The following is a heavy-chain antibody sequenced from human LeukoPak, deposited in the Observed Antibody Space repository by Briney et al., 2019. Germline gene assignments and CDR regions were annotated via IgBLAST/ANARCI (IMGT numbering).Heavy chain of an antibody. CDR2: ISYDGSNK. CDR1: GFTFSSYG. J-gene: IGHJ4*02. D-gene: IGHD3-22*01. CDR3: AKDPGYDSSGSFDY. V-gene: IGHV3-30*18. Sequence: GSLRLSCAASGFTFSSYGMHWVRQAPGKGLEWVAVISYDGSNKYYADSVKGRFTISRDNSKNTLYLQMNSLRAEDTAVYYCAKDPGYDSSGSFDYWGQGTLVTVSS.